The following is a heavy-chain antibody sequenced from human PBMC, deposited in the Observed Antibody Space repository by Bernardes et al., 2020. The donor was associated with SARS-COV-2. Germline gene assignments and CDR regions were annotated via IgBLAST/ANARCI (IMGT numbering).Heavy chain of an antibody. CDR2: INPNSGGT. CDR3: TRVLNWGTYRDSFDM. Sequence: ASVKVSCKASGYTFTGYFLHWVRQAPGQGLEWMAWINPNSGGTNYAQKFQGRVTLARDTSISTAYMELSGLRSDDTAVYYCTRVLNWGTYRDSFDMWGQGTMVTVSS. V-gene: IGHV1-2*02. D-gene: IGHD3-16*02. J-gene: IGHJ3*02. CDR1: GYTFTGYF.